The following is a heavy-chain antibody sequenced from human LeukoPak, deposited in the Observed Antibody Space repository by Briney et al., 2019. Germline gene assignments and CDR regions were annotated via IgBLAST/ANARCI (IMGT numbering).Heavy chain of an antibody. J-gene: IGHJ4*02. D-gene: IGHD2-2*01. V-gene: IGHV3-74*01. CDR1: GFTFSSYW. Sequence: GGSLRLSCAASGFTFSSYWMHWVRQAPGKGLVWVSRINSDGSSTSYADSVKGRFTISRDNAKNTLYLQMNSLRAEDTAVYYCARDSSHYCSSTSCYSSGLDYWGQGTLVTVSS. CDR3: ARDSSHYCSSTSCYSSGLDY. CDR2: INSDGSST.